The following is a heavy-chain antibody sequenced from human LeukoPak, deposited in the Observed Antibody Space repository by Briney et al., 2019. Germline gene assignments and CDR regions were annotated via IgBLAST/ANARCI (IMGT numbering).Heavy chain of an antibody. CDR1: GYTFTSYY. V-gene: IGHV1-46*01. CDR2: INPSGGST. Sequence: GASVKVSCKASGYTFTSYYMHWVRQAPGQGLEWMGIINPSGGSTSYAQKFQGRVTMTRDTSTSTVYMELSSLRSEDTAVYYCARDSYSNPKFPPFDYWGQGTLVTVSS. D-gene: IGHD4-11*01. J-gene: IGHJ4*02. CDR3: ARDSYSNPKFPPFDY.